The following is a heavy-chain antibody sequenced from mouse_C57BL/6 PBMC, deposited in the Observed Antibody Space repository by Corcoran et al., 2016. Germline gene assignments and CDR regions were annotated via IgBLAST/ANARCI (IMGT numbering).Heavy chain of an antibody. V-gene: IGHV9-3*01. CDR1: GYTFTTYG. CDR3: ARHGDSSEPFAY. Sequence: QVQLQQSGPELVKPGASVKISCKASGYTFTTYGMSWVKQAPGKGLKWMGWINTYSGVPTYADDFKGRFAFSLETSASTAYLQINNLKNEDTATYFCARHGDSSEPFAYWGQGTLVTVSA. CDR2: INTYSGVP. D-gene: IGHD3-2*02. J-gene: IGHJ3*01.